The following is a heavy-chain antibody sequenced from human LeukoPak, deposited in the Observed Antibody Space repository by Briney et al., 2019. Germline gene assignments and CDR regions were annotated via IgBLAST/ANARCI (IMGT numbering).Heavy chain of an antibody. CDR1: GGTFSSYA. CDR3: ARPNPPGSYYSP. CDR2: IIPIFGTA. Sequence: SVKVSCKASGGTFSSYAISWVRQAPGQGLEWMGGIIPIFGTANYAQKFQGRVTITADESTSTAYMELSSLRSEDTAVYYCARPNPPGSYYSPWGQGTLVTVSS. D-gene: IGHD3-10*01. J-gene: IGHJ5*02. V-gene: IGHV1-69*13.